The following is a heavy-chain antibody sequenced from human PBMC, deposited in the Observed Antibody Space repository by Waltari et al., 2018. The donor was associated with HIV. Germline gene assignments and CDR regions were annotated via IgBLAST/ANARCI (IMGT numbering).Heavy chain of an antibody. CDR3: ARGLESGSYYAPFDY. J-gene: IGHJ4*02. CDR1: GSSSTTSV. V-gene: IGHV1-8*01. Sequence: QVQLVQSGAEVKKPGDSVTASCKASGSSSTTSVINWVRQATGQGLEWMGWLSPNSGKTGYARKFQGRVTMTRNTSISTAYMELSTLRSEDTAVYYCARGLESGSYYAPFDYWSQGTLVTVSS. CDR2: LSPNSGKT. D-gene: IGHD1-26*01.